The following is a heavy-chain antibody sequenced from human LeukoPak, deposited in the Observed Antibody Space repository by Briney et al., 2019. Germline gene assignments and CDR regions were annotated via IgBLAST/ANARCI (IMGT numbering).Heavy chain of an antibody. Sequence: SETLSLTCAVYGGSFSGYYWSWIRQPPGKGLEWIGEINHSGSTNYNPSLKSRVTISVDTSKNQFSLKLSSVTAADTAVYYCVRVDYGDRLFDYWGQGTLVTVSS. CDR2: INHSGST. CDR1: GGSFSGYY. D-gene: IGHD4-17*01. J-gene: IGHJ4*02. CDR3: VRVDYGDRLFDY. V-gene: IGHV4-34*01.